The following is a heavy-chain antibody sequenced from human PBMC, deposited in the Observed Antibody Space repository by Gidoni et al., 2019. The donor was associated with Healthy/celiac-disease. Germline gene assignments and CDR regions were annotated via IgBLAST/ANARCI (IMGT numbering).Heavy chain of an antibody. CDR3: ARGPGGIAVAGTPNWFDP. CDR1: GGSFSGYY. D-gene: IGHD6-19*01. Sequence: QVQLQQWGAGLLKPSETLSLTCAVYGGSFSGYYWSWIRQPPGKGLEWIGEINQSGSTNYNPSLKSRVTISVDTSKNQFSLKLSSVTAADTAVYYCARGPGGIAVAGTPNWFDPWGQGTLVTVSS. CDR2: INQSGST. J-gene: IGHJ5*02. V-gene: IGHV4-34*01.